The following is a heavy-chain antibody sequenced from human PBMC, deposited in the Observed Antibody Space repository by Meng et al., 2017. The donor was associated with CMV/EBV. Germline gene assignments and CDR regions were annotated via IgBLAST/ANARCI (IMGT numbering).Heavy chain of an antibody. Sequence: GESLKISCAASGFTFSSYWMHWVRQAPGKGLVWVSRINSDGSSTSYADSVKGRFTISRDNAKNMLYLQMNSLRAEDTAVYYCARGNGYSYGYYWGQGTLVTVSS. V-gene: IGHV3-74*01. CDR1: GFTFSSYW. CDR2: INSDGSST. J-gene: IGHJ4*02. D-gene: IGHD5-18*01. CDR3: ARGNGYSYGYY.